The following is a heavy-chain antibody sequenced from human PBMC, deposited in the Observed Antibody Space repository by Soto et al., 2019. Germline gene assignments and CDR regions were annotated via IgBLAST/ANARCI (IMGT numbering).Heavy chain of an antibody. CDR2: INPSGGST. Sequence: GASVKVSCKASGYTFTSYYMHWVRQAPGQGLEWMGIINPSGGSTSYAQKFQGRVTMTRDTSTSTVYMELSSLRSEDTAVYYCARSSTEASSGGSCEPSCWFDPWGQGTLVTVSS. CDR3: ARSSTEASSGGSCEPSCWFDP. D-gene: IGHD2-15*01. J-gene: IGHJ5*02. CDR1: GYTFTSYY. V-gene: IGHV1-46*03.